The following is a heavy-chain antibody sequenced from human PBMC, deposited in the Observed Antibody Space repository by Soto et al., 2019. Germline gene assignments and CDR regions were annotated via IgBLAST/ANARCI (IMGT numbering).Heavy chain of an antibody. CDR3: AKEVIAARPYYFDY. CDR2: ISASGAYT. Sequence: GGSLRLSCAASGFTFSSYAMSWVRQAPGKGLEWVSTISASGAYTYYADSVKGRFTISRDNSKNTLYLQMRSLRAGDTATYYCAKEVIAARPYYFDYWGQGTLVTVSS. V-gene: IGHV3-23*01. J-gene: IGHJ4*02. CDR1: GFTFSSYA. D-gene: IGHD6-6*01.